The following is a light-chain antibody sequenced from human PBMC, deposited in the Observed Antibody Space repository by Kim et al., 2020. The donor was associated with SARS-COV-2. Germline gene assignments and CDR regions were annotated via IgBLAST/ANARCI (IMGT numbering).Light chain of an antibody. V-gene: IGKV3-15*01. Sequence: GDRGNEPCRAGQGVSKSVAWYQQKTSHAPRLHIYAASNRPTGIPARFRGNGSGTEFTIPITKLQSEDFAVYYCQKYSNWTTWPFCQGTKVDIK. CDR3: QKYSNWTTWP. CDR2: AAS. CDR1: QGVSKS. J-gene: IGKJ1*01.